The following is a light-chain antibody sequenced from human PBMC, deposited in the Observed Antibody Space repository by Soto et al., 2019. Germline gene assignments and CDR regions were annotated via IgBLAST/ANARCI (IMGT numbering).Light chain of an antibody. V-gene: IGKV3-20*01. CDR2: GAS. J-gene: IGKJ3*01. CDR3: QHYGRSPPGFT. CDR1: QSISSNY. Sequence: EIVLTQSPGTLSLSPGERATLSCRASQSISSNYLAWYQQKPGQAPRLLIYGASFRATGIPDRFSGSGSGTEFTLTISRLEPKDFVVYYCQHYGRSPPGFTFGPETKVDIK.